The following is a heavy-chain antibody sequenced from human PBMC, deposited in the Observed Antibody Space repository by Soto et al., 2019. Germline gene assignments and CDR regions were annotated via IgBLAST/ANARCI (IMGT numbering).Heavy chain of an antibody. CDR3: ARRISTAAESRGRENWFDP. V-gene: IGHV4-59*08. D-gene: IGHD1-1*01. Sequence: QVQLQESGPGLVKPSETLSLTCTVSGDPINIYHWNWIRQPPGTGLEWMAYISYSGYEIYNPPHRGRAPXSXDXXKNEFSLNLNSVTVADTAVYYCARRISTAAESRGRENWFDPWGQGTLVIVS. J-gene: IGHJ5*01. CDR2: ISYSGYE. CDR1: GDPINIYH.